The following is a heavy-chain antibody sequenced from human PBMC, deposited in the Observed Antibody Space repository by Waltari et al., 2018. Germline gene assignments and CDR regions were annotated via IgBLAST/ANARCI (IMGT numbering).Heavy chain of an antibody. J-gene: IGHJ6*02. Sequence: QVQLQQWGAGLLKPSETLSLTCAVYGGSFGGYYWSWIRQPPGKGLEWIGEINHSGSTNYNPSLKSRVTISVDTSKNQFSLKLSSVTAADTAVYYCARGRYSKFRYYYYGMDVWGQGTTVTVSS. D-gene: IGHD6-13*01. CDR3: ARGRYSKFRYYYYGMDV. V-gene: IGHV4-34*01. CDR1: GGSFGGYY. CDR2: INHSGST.